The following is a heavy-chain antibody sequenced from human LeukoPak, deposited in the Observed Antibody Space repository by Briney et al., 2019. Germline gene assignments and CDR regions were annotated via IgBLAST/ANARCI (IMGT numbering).Heavy chain of an antibody. V-gene: IGHV3-7*01. D-gene: IGHD4-17*01. J-gene: IGHJ3*01. CDR2: IKQDGSEK. CDR3: ARADYGV. Sequence: GGSLRLSCAASGFTFSSYGMHWVRQAPGKGLEWVANIKQDGSEKYYVDSVKGRFTISRDNAKNSLYLQMNSLRAEDTAVYYCARADYGVWGQGAMVTVSS. CDR1: GFTFSSYG.